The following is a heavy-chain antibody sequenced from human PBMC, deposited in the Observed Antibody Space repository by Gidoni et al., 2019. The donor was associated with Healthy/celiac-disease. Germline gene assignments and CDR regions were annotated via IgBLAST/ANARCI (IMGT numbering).Heavy chain of an antibody. CDR1: GGTFSSYA. V-gene: IGHV1-69*01. Sequence: QVQLVQSGAAVKKPGSSVKVSCKASGGTFSSYAISWVRQAPGQGLEWMGGIIPIFGTANYAQKFQGRVTITADESTSTAYMELSSLRSEDTAVYYCARGSRYFDWFPNPFDYWGQGTLVTVSS. J-gene: IGHJ4*02. CDR3: ARGSRYFDWFPNPFDY. CDR2: IIPIFGTA. D-gene: IGHD3-9*01.